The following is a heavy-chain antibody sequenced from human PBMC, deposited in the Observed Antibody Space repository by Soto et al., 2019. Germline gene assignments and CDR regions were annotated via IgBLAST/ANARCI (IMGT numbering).Heavy chain of an antibody. CDR1: GGSISSGGSY. V-gene: IGHV4-31*03. J-gene: IGHJ2*01. Sequence: QVQLQESGPGLVKPSQTLSLTCTVSGGSISSGGSYWSWISQSPGKGLEGIGYIYYSGTTYYNPSLKSRVSITPDTSQNHFSLKLSSMPAADTASYYCASGHSITSSFSDLDLWGRGTLVTVSS. CDR3: ASGHSITSSFSDLDL. D-gene: IGHD3-10*01. CDR2: IYYSGTT.